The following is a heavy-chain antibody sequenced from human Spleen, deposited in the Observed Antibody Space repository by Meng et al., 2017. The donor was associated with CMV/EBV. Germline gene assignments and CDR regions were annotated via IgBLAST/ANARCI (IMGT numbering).Heavy chain of an antibody. CDR1: GFTFDDYA. Sequence: GESLKISCAASGFTFDDYAMHWVRQAPGKGLEWVSAISGSGGSTYYADSVKGRFTISRDNSKNTLYLQMNSLRAEDTAVYYCAKGGGYCSSTSCYVDYWGQGTLVTVSS. D-gene: IGHD2-2*01. CDR2: ISGSGGST. J-gene: IGHJ4*02. CDR3: AKGGGYCSSTSCYVDY. V-gene: IGHV3-23*01.